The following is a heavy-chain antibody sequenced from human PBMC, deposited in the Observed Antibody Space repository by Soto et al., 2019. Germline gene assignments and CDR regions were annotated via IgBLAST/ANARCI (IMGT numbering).Heavy chain of an antibody. J-gene: IGHJ4*02. CDR2: FDGEDGQT. V-gene: IGHV1-24*01. Sequence: AAVKVSCKDSGYSFSEMSLHWVRQTPEKGLEGMGSFDGEDGQTMYAQKFQGRVTMTEDTSADTAYMELSSLRSEDTAGYYFGIPGATGRLGCWGKGSRGAVAS. CDR1: GYSFSEMS. CDR3: GIPGATGRLGC. D-gene: IGHD3-10*01.